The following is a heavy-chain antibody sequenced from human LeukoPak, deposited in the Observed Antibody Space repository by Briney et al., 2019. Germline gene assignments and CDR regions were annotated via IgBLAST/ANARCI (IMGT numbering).Heavy chain of an antibody. Sequence: ASVKVSYMASGYTFTSYGISGVRQAPGQGLEWMGWISAYNGNTNYAQKLQGRVTMTTDTSTSTAYMELRSLRSDDTAVYYCARVIRGIVVVPAAMFYDWDQGTLVTVSS. CDR2: ISAYNGNT. V-gene: IGHV1-18*01. CDR3: ARVIRGIVVVPAAMFYD. CDR1: GYTFTSYG. J-gene: IGHJ4*02. D-gene: IGHD2-2*01.